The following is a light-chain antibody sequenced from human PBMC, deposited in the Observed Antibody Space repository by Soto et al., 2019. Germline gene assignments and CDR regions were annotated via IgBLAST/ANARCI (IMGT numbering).Light chain of an antibody. CDR2: EVS. Sequence: QSVLTQPASVSGSPGQSITISCTGTSSDVGNYIYVFWFQQHPGKAPKLVISEVSNRPSGVSSRFSGSKSGNTASLTISGLQAEDEAHYYCTSYTTSSTYVFATGPNVAV. CDR1: SSDVGNYIY. V-gene: IGLV2-14*01. CDR3: TSYTTSSTYV. J-gene: IGLJ1*01.